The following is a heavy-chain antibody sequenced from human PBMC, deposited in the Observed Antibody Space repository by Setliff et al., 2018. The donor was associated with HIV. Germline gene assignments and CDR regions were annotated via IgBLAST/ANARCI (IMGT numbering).Heavy chain of an antibody. CDR1: GVSISSHY. J-gene: IGHJ5*02. Sequence: ASETLSLTCTVSGVSISSHYWSWIRQPPGKGLEWIGYIYFSGSTSYNPSLKSRVTISVDTSKNQFSLKLSSVTASDTAVYYCAREGVPAAVMWFDPWGQGTLVTVSA. CDR3: AREGVPAAVMWFDP. CDR2: IYFSGST. D-gene: IGHD2-2*01. V-gene: IGHV4-59*08.